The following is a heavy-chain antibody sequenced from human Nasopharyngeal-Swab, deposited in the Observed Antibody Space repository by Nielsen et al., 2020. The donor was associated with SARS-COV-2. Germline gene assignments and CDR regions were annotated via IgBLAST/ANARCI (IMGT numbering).Heavy chain of an antibody. V-gene: IGHV3-30-3*01. J-gene: IGHJ4*02. CDR1: GFSFSAFT. CDR3: VRGPLRTSKAFFDY. CDR2: ISHDGFDK. D-gene: IGHD3-16*01. Sequence: GESLEISWDASGFSFSAFTMHWIRPTPGKGLEWVAFISHDGFDKDYATSVRGRFTISRDNHRNTVYLQLDSLRSDDTAVYYCVRGPLRTSKAFFDYWGQGTLVTVSS.